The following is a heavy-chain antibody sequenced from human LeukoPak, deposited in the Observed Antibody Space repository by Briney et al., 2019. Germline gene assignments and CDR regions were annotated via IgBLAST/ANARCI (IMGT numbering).Heavy chain of an antibody. V-gene: IGHV4-59*08. Sequence: PSETLSLTCTVSGVSISNYYWSWIRQPPGKGLEWIGYYYYSGNTNYNPSLKSRVTISADTSKNQFSLRLFSVTASDTAVYYCATTFSGYVSSWPEYFQHWGQGSLVTFFS. CDR2: YYYSGNT. D-gene: IGHD6-13*01. CDR1: GVSISNYY. J-gene: IGHJ1*01. CDR3: ATTFSGYVSSWPEYFQH.